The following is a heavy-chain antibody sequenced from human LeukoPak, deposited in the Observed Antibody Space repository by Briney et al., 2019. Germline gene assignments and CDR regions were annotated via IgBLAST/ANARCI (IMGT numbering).Heavy chain of an antibody. CDR1: GYTFTKYG. CDR3: TRDWGAPHTVNFDF. V-gene: IGHV1-18*01. D-gene: IGHD2/OR15-2a*01. CDR2: ISGYNGDT. Sequence: ASVKVSCKASGYTFTKYGISWVRQAPGQWLEWMAWISGYNGDTNYVQKFQDRVTLTTDTSTSTAYLELTNLRSDDTAVYYCTRDWGAPHTVNFDFWGQGTPVTVSS. J-gene: IGHJ4*02.